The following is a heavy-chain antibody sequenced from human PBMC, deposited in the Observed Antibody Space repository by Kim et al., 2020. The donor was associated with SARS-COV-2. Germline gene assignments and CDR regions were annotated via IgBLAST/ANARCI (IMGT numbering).Heavy chain of an antibody. CDR2: TT. J-gene: IGHJ4*02. Sequence: TTDYAAPVKGRFTISRDDSKNTLYLQMNSLKTEDTAVYYCTTGVAGTRDYWGQGTLVTVSS. V-gene: IGHV3-15*01. CDR3: TTGVAGTRDY. D-gene: IGHD6-19*01.